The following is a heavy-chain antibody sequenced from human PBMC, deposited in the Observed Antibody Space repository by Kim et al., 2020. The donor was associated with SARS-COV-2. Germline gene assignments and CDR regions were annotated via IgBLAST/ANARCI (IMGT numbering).Heavy chain of an antibody. V-gene: IGHV1-2*06. CDR3: ARALTSGSAGVYFDY. J-gene: IGHJ4*02. Sequence: ASVKVSCKASGYTFTGYYMHWVRQAPGQGLEWMGRINPNSGGTNYAQKFQGRVTMTRDTSISTAYMELSRLRSDDTAVYYCARALTSGSAGVYFDYWGQGTLVTVSS. CDR2: INPNSGGT. D-gene: IGHD1-26*01. CDR1: GYTFTGYY.